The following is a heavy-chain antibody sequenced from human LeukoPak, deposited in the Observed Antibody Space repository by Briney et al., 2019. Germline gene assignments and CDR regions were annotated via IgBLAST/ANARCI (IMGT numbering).Heavy chain of an antibody. J-gene: IGHJ4*02. V-gene: IGHV4-30-2*01. CDR2: IYHSGST. CDR1: GGSISSGGYS. Sequence: SETLSLTCAVSGGSISSGGYSWSWIRQPPGKGLEWIGYIYHSGSTYYNPSLKSRVTISVDRSKNQFSLKLSSVTAADTAVYYCARGDTAMVSPLDYWGQGTLVTVSS. CDR3: ARGDTAMVSPLDY. D-gene: IGHD5-18*01.